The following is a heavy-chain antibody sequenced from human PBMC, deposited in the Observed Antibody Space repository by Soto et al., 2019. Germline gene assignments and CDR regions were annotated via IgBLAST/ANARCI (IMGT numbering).Heavy chain of an antibody. J-gene: IGHJ4*02. V-gene: IGHV3-23*01. CDR3: SCGYSGDCHYLLDF. CDR2: ISGSGGST. D-gene: IGHD2-21*02. Sequence: GRSLRLSCAASGFTFSSYAMSWVRQAPGKGLEWVSSISGSGGSTYYADSVKGRFTISRDNSKNTLYLQMNSLRAEDTAIYYFSCGYSGDCHYLLDFSGQGTLVTVSS. CDR1: GFTFSSYA.